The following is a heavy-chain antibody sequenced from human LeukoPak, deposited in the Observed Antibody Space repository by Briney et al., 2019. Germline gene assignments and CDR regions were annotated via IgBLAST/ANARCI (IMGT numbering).Heavy chain of an antibody. J-gene: IGHJ4*02. Sequence: ASVKVSCKASGYTFTSYAMNWVRQAPGQGLEWVGWINTNTGNPTYAQGFTGRFVFSLDTSVSTAYLQISSLKAEDTAVYYCLSRVGATTTDYWGQGTLVTVSS. CDR3: LSRVGATTTDY. V-gene: IGHV7-4-1*02. CDR2: INTNTGNP. CDR1: GYTFTSYA. D-gene: IGHD1-26*01.